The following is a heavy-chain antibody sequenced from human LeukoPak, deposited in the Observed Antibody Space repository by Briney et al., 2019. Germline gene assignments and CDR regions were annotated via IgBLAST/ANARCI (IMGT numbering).Heavy chain of an antibody. CDR2: ISGSDSST. J-gene: IGHJ6*03. Sequence: TGGSLRLSCAASGFTFSSSAMSWVRQAPGKGLEWVSTISGSDSSTHYADSVKGRFTISRDNSKNTLYLQMNSLRAEDTAVYYCARDKVQVGATSYYYYYMDVWGKGTTVTVSS. V-gene: IGHV3-23*01. D-gene: IGHD1-26*01. CDR1: GFTFSSSA. CDR3: ARDKVQVGATSYYYYYMDV.